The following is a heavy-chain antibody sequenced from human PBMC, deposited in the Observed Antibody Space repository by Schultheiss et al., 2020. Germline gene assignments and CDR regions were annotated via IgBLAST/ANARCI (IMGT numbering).Heavy chain of an antibody. CDR3: AKYGSSGWYDAFDI. CDR1: GFTFSSYG. J-gene: IGHJ3*02. Sequence: GGSLRLSCAASGFTFSSYGMHWVRQAPGKGLEWVAVISYDGSNKYYADSVKGRFTISRDNSKNTLYLQMNSLRAEDTAVYYCAKYGSSGWYDAFDIWGQGTMVTVSS. CDR2: ISYDGSNK. V-gene: IGHV3-30*18. D-gene: IGHD6-19*01.